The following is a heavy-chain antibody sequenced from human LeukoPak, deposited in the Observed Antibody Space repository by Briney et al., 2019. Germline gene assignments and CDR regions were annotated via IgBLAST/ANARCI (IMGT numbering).Heavy chain of an antibody. J-gene: IGHJ4*02. CDR1: GFTFSNAW. D-gene: IGHD3-10*01. V-gene: IGHV3-15*01. CDR3: TTDYGSGSYYGFDY. Sequence: GGSLRLSCAASGFTFSNAWISWVRQAPGKGRELVALIKSKTDGGTTYYAARVKGRVTISRDDSKNPLYLQMNSLKTEDTAVYYCTTDYGSGSYYGFDYWGEGTLVTVS. CDR2: IKSKTDGGTT.